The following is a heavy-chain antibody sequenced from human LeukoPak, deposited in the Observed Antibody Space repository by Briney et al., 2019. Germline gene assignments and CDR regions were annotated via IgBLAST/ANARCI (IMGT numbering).Heavy chain of an antibody. CDR1: GGSISSNNW. V-gene: IGHV4-4*02. J-gene: IGHJ4*02. CDR3: AGNTWYRLGFDY. Sequence: PSETLSLTCAVSGGSISSNNWWSWVRQPPGKGLEWIGEIYHSGNTNYNPSLKSRVTISIDKSNNQFSLKLSSVTAADTAVYYCAGNTWYRLGFDYWGQGTLVTVSS. D-gene: IGHD6-13*01. CDR2: IYHSGNT.